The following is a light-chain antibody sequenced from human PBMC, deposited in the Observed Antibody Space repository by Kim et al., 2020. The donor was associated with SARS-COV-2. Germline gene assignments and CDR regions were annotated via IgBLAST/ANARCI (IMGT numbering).Light chain of an antibody. CDR1: QSVSSSY. V-gene: IGKV3-20*01. CDR3: QQYGSSR. Sequence: FLSPGERATLSCRASQSVSSSYLAWYQQKPGQAPRLLIYGASSRATGIPDRFSGSGSGTDFTLTISRLEPEDFAVYYCQQYGSSRFGGGTKVDIK. J-gene: IGKJ4*01. CDR2: GAS.